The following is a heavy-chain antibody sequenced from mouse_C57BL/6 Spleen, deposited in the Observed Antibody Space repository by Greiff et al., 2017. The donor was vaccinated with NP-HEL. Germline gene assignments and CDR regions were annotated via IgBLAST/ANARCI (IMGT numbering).Heavy chain of an antibody. J-gene: IGHJ3*01. V-gene: IGHV1-55*01. CDR2: IYPGSGST. D-gene: IGHD1-1*01. CDR3: AATVVGLGDFAY. Sequence: VQLQQPGAELVKPGASVKMSCKASGYTFTSYWITWVKQRPGQGLEWIGDIYPGSGSTNYNEKFKSKATLTVDTSSSTAYMQLSSLTSEDSAVYYCAATVVGLGDFAYWGQGTLVTVSA. CDR1: GYTFTSYW.